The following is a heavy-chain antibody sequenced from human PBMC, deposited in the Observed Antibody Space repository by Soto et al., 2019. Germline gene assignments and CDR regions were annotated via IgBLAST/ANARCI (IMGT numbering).Heavy chain of an antibody. CDR3: ARDPGYYDSSGNYYSYGMDF. Sequence: GGSLRLSCAVSGFTFSNFRMIWVRQAPGKGLEWVSDISSGSRKIYYADSVKGRFTISRDNAKNSLFLQMNSLRDEDTAVYYCARDPGYYDSSGNYYSYGMDFWGQGTAVTV. D-gene: IGHD3-22*01. CDR1: GFTFSNFR. V-gene: IGHV3-48*02. CDR2: ISSGSRKI. J-gene: IGHJ6*02.